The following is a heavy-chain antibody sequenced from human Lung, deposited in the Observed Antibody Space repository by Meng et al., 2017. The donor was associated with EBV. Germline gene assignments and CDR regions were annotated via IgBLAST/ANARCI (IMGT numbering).Heavy chain of an antibody. CDR3: AREGLVGDLRYFDL. J-gene: IGHJ2*01. CDR2: INPNSGGA. CDR1: AYTFAGYY. V-gene: IGHV1-2*06. Sequence: QVQRVQSGAEVKKPGASVKVSCKASAYTFAGYYMHWVRQAPGQGLEWMGRINPNSGGANYAQKFQGRVTMTRDTSISTAYMELSRLRSDDTAVYYCAREGLVGDLRYFDLWGRGTLVTVSS. D-gene: IGHD3-16*01.